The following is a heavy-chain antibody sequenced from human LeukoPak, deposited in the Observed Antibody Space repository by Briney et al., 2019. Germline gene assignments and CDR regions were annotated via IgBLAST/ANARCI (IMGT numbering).Heavy chain of an antibody. J-gene: IGHJ4*02. CDR3: AREEVGGLNYHDRNGG. CDR2: IYSGGST. CDR1: GFTVSSNY. Sequence: GGSLRLSCAASGFTVSSNYMSWVRQAPGKGLEWVSVIYSGGSTYYADSVKGRFTISRDNSKNTLYLQMNSLRAEDTAVYYCAREEVGGLNYHDRNGGWGQGNLVTVS. D-gene: IGHD3-22*01. V-gene: IGHV3-66*01.